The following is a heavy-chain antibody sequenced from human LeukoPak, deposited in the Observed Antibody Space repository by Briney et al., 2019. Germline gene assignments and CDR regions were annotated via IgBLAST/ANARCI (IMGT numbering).Heavy chain of an antibody. D-gene: IGHD5-12*01. CDR3: ARDRLRFADS. CDR1: EFTFSSYS. Sequence: GGSLRLSCAASEFTFSSYSMNWVRQAPGKGLEWVSYITNSGSSKSYADSVKGRFTISRDNSKNTLYVQMNSLRVEDTAVYYCARDRLRFADSWGQGTLVTVSS. CDR2: ITNSGSSK. V-gene: IGHV3-48*01. J-gene: IGHJ4*02.